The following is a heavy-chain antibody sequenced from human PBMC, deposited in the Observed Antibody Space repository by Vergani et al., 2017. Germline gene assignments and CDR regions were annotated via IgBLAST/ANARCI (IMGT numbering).Heavy chain of an antibody. CDR1: GFTFSDYY. J-gene: IGHJ5*02. CDR2: ISSSGSTI. Sequence: QVQLVESGGGLVKPGGSLRLSCAASGFTFSDYYMSWIRQAPGKGLEWVSYISSSGSTIYYADSVKGRFTISRDNAKNSLYLQMNSLRAEDTAVYYCARDQARGPSGYSSSWYFGWFDPWGQGTRVTVSS. D-gene: IGHD6-13*01. V-gene: IGHV3-11*01. CDR3: ARDQARGPSGYSSSWYFGWFDP.